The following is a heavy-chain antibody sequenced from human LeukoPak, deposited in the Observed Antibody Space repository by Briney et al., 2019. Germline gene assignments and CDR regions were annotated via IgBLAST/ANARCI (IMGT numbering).Heavy chain of an antibody. J-gene: IGHJ3*02. CDR3: ARVPPEDSDNNDSYDAFDI. Sequence: SETLSLTCAVSGGSLTGYFWTWIRQTPGKGLEWIGHLYYSGSTYYNPSLESRVSISIDTSKTQFSLNVTSVTAADTAVYYCARVPPEDSDNNDSYDAFDIWGQGTMVTVSS. CDR2: LYYSGST. V-gene: IGHV4-59*12. CDR1: GGSLTGYF. D-gene: IGHD3-22*01.